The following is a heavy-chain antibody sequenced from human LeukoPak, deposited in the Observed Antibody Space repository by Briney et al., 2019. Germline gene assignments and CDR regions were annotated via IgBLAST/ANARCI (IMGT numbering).Heavy chain of an antibody. D-gene: IGHD3-22*01. CDR2: ISYDGSNR. CDR3: ASDYYDSSGYDLDY. V-gene: IGHV3-30-3*01. CDR1: GFTFSSYW. Sequence: GGSLRLSCAASGFTFSSYWMHWVRQAPGKGLEWVAVISYDGSNRYYADSVKGRFTISSDNSKNTLYLQMNSLRAEDTAVYYCASDYYDSSGYDLDYWGQGTLVTVSS. J-gene: IGHJ4*02.